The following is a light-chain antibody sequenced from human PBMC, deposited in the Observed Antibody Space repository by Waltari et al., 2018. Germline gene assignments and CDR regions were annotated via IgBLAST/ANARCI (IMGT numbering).Light chain of an antibody. CDR1: QSVSRSR. J-gene: IGKJ2*01. CDR2: GAS. Sequence: EVVLTQSPGTLSLSPGERATLSCRASQSVSRSRIAWYLHRPGQAPRLLIYGASGRATGIPDRFSGSGSVTDFSLTISRVEPEDFAVYYCQQFGSSVMYTFGQGTKLEIK. CDR3: QQFGSSVMYT. V-gene: IGKV3-20*01.